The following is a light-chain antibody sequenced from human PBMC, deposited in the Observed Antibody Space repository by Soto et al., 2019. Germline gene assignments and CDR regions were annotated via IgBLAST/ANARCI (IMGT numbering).Light chain of an antibody. Sequence: EIVLTQSPGTLSLSPGEKATLSCRASQTVSNNYLAWYQQKPGQAPKLLIYGAYVRATGIPDRFSGSGSGTDFTVTINRLEPEDSAQYYCQQYGTPPRTFGRGTRVEIK. CDR1: QTVSNNY. CDR2: GAY. CDR3: QQYGTPPRT. J-gene: IGKJ1*01. V-gene: IGKV3-20*01.